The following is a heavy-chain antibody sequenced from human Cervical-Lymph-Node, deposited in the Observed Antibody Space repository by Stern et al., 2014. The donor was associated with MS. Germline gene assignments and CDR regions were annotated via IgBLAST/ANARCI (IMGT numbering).Heavy chain of an antibody. Sequence: EVQLVESGGGLVHRGGPLSLPCEASGLTFSHFAMNWVRKAPGKGLQWVSRISASGSGTHYADSVKGRFTVSRDNPKKTVYLQLNNLGADDTAIYYCAKDHRIAAPGSTPFDSWGPGTLVTVSS. CDR3: AKDHRIAAPGSTPFDS. J-gene: IGHJ4*02. V-gene: IGHV3-23*04. CDR1: GLTFSHFA. D-gene: IGHD6-13*01. CDR2: ISASGSGT.